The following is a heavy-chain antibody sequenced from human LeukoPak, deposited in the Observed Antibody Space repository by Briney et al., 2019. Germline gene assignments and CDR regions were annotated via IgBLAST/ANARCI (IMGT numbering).Heavy chain of an antibody. CDR3: AKSAADYSSSSFDY. CDR1: GFTLSSYA. J-gene: IGHJ4*02. Sequence: SGGSLRLSCAASGFTLSSYAMSWVRQAPGKGLEWVSSISGSGGSTYYADSVKGRFTISRYNSKNTLYMQMNSLRAEDTAVYYCAKSAADYSSSSFDYWGQGTLVTVSS. D-gene: IGHD6-6*01. V-gene: IGHV3-23*01. CDR2: ISGSGGST.